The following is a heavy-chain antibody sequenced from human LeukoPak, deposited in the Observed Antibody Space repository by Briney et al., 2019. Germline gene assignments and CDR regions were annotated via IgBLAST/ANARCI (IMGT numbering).Heavy chain of an antibody. J-gene: IGHJ3*02. CDR1: GFTFSSYG. D-gene: IGHD6-13*01. CDR2: ISGSGGST. Sequence: GGSLRLSCAASGFTFSSYGMSWVRQAPGKGLEWVSAISGSGGSTYYADSVKGRFTISRDNSKNTLYLQMNSLRAEDTAVYYCAKGWYSSSWYSDDAFDIWGQGTMVTVSS. CDR3: AKGWYSSSWYSDDAFDI. V-gene: IGHV3-23*01.